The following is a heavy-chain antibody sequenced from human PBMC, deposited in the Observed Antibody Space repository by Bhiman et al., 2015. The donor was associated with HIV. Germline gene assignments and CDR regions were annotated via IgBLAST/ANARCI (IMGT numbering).Heavy chain of an antibody. Sequence: VQLVESGGGVAQPGRSLRLSCAASGFTFSNYGMHWVRQAPGKGLEWVSSISSSSSYIYYADSVKGRFTISRDNAKNSLYLQVNSLRAEDTAVYYCAREFTGYSSSNFDYWGQGTLVTVSS. CDR2: ISSSSSYI. CDR3: AREFTGYSSSNFDY. V-gene: IGHV3-21*01. J-gene: IGHJ4*02. CDR1: GFTFSNYG. D-gene: IGHD6-13*01.